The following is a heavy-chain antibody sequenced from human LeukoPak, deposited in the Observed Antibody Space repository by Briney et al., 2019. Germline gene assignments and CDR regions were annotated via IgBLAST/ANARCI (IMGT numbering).Heavy chain of an antibody. CDR1: GFTFSNYE. V-gene: IGHV3-48*03. D-gene: IGHD3/OR15-3a*01. CDR2: ISSSGTTM. Sequence: GGSLRLSCAASGFTFSNYEMNWVRQAPGKGLEWVSYISSSGTTMYYADSVKGRFTISRDNAENSLFLQMNSLRAEDTATYYCARPTTSWTRPNYFDSWGPGTLVTVSS. CDR3: ARPTTSWTRPNYFDS. J-gene: IGHJ4*02.